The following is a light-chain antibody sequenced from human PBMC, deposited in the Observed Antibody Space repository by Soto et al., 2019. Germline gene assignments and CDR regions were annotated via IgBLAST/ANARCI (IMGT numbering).Light chain of an antibody. J-gene: IGKJ1*01. CDR2: GAS. V-gene: IGKV3-15*01. Sequence: EIVLTQSPGTLSLSPGERATLSCRSIQSVSSNYLAWYQQKPGQAPRLFIYGASTRATGIPARFSGSGSGTEFTLTISSLQSEDFAVYYCQQYNNWPPWTFGQGTKVDIK. CDR1: QSVSSN. CDR3: QQYNNWPPWT.